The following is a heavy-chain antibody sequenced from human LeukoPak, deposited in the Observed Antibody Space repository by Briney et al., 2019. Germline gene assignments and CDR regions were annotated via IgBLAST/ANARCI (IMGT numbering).Heavy chain of an antibody. CDR2: IRYDGSNK. CDR3: AKVPYYSSPHPFFD. Sequence: GGSLRLSCAASGFSFSNYDTHWVRQAPGKGLEWVAFIRYDGSNKHYADSVKGRFTISRDNSRNTLYLQMNSLRAEDTAVYYCAKVPYYSSPHPFFDWGQGTLVTVSS. V-gene: IGHV3-30*02. J-gene: IGHJ4*02. CDR1: GFSFSNYD. D-gene: IGHD3-10*01.